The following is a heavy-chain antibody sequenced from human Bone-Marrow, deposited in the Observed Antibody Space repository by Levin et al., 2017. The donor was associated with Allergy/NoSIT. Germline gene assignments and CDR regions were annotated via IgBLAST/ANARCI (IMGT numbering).Heavy chain of an antibody. CDR2: IWYDGTNE. J-gene: IGHJ4*02. Sequence: GESLKISCAASGFPFSTCGMHWVRQAPGKGLEWVAVIWYDGTNEYYADSVRGRFTISRDNSKNTLYLQMNSLRVEDTGVYYCTRDPGTTLALWDYWGQGTLVTVSS. D-gene: IGHD1-7*01. CDR1: GFPFSTCG. V-gene: IGHV3-33*01. CDR3: TRDPGTTLALWDY.